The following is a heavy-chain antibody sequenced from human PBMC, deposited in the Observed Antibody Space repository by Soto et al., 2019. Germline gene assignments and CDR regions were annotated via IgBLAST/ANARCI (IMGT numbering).Heavy chain of an antibody. CDR3: ARDLTGLVFDY. D-gene: IGHD3-10*01. V-gene: IGHV3-74*01. J-gene: IGHJ4*02. CDR2: INSDGSSI. CDR1: GFTISSYW. Sequence: GGSLRLSCEASGFTISSYWMHWVRQAPGKGLVFVSRINSDGSSITYADSVRGRFTISRDNAKNTLYLQMNSLRADDTAVYYCARDLTGLVFDYWGQGTLVTVSS.